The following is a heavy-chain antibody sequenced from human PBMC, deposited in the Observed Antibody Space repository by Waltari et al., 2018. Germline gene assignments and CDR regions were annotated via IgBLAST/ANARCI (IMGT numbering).Heavy chain of an antibody. V-gene: IGHV3-21*01. Sequence: EVQLVESGGGLVKPGGSLRLSCAASGFTFSSYSMNWVRQAPGKGLEWVSSISSSSSYIYYADSVKGRFTISRDNAKNSLYLQMNSLRAEDTAVYYCARDYYDSSGYYYWGYYYYGMDVWGQGTTVIVSS. D-gene: IGHD3-22*01. J-gene: IGHJ6*02. CDR2: ISSSSSYI. CDR3: ARDYYDSSGYYYWGYYYYGMDV. CDR1: GFTFSSYS.